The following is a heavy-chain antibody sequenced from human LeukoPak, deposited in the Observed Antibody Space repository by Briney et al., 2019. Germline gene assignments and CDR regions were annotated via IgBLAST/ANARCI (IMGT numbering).Heavy chain of an antibody. CDR3: ARSWVAGYGTVLDY. D-gene: IGHD6-19*01. Sequence: HGESLKISREGSGYSFTSYWVGWVRQMPGKGLEWMGIIYPGDSDTRYSPSFQGQVTISADKSISTAYLQWSSLKASDTAMYYCARSWVAGYGTVLDYWGQGTLVTVSS. CDR1: GYSFTSYW. CDR2: IYPGDSDT. J-gene: IGHJ4*02. V-gene: IGHV5-51*01.